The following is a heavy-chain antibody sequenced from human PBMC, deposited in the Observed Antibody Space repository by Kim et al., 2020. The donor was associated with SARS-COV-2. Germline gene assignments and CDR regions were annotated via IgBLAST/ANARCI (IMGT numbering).Heavy chain of an antibody. D-gene: IGHD3-10*01. CDR1: GFTFGDYA. CDR3: TRDQSPTHPRGSMVRGVSEQYYFDY. J-gene: IGHJ4*02. CDR2: IRSKAYGGTT. Sequence: GGSLRLSCTASGFTFGDYAMSWVRQAPGKGLEWVGFIRSKAYGGTTEYAASVKGRFTISRDDSKSIAYLQMNSLKTEDTAVYYCTRDQSPTHPRGSMVRGVSEQYYFDYWGQGTLVTVSS. V-gene: IGHV3-49*04.